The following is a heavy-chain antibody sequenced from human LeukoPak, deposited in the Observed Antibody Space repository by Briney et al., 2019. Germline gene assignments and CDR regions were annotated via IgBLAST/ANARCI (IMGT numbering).Heavy chain of an antibody. J-gene: IGHJ4*02. CDR3: AKTYFYDSSGYLDY. Sequence: GGSLRLSCAASGFTFSSYAMHWVRQAPGKGLEWVAVISYDGSNKYYADSMKGRFTISRDNSKNTLYLQMNSLRAEDTAVFYCAKTYFYDSSGYLDYWGQGTLVTVSS. CDR2: ISYDGSNK. CDR1: GFTFSSYA. D-gene: IGHD3-22*01. V-gene: IGHV3-30*04.